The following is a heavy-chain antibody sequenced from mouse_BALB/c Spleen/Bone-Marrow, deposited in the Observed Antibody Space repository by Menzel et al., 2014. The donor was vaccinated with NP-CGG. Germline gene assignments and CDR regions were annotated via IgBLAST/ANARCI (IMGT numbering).Heavy chain of an antibody. CDR1: GFSLTSYG. CDR3: VKNSHYYGYYYAMDY. CDR2: IWSGGST. D-gene: IGHD1-2*01. Sequence: QVQLQQSGPGLVQPSQSLSITCTVSGFSLTSYGVHWVRQSPGKGLEWLGVIWSGGSTDYNAAFISRLSISKDNSKSXVFFKMNSLQANDTAIYYCVKNSHYYGYYYAMDYWGQGTSVTVSS. J-gene: IGHJ4*01. V-gene: IGHV2-2*02.